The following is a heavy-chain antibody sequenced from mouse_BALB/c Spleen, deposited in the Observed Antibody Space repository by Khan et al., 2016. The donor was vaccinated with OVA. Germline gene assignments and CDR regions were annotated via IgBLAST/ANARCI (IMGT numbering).Heavy chain of an antibody. CDR3: ARPSITENDYVMKF. CDR2: ITKGGGNT. D-gene: IGHD2-4*01. CDR1: GFTFSSYT. V-gene: IGHV5-12-2*01. Sequence: EVQLQESGGDLVQPGGSLKLSCAASGFTFSSYTMSWVRQTPEKRLEWVAFITKGGGNTYYPDTVTGRFTVSRDTAKNILYLKMNSLTSEDTAMYYCARPSITENDYVMKFWGQGTAGTVSS. J-gene: IGHJ4*01.